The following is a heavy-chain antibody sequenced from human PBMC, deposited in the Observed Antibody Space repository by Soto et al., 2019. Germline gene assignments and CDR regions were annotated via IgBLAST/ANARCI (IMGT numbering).Heavy chain of an antibody. D-gene: IGHD4-17*01. CDR3: ARRRASTVLLTYYYYYGMDV. CDR2: MNPNSGNT. Sequence: QVQLVQSGAEVKKPGASVKVSCKASGYTFTSYDINWVRQATGQGLEWMGWMNPNSGNTGYAQKFQGRVTMTRNTSISTAYMELSSLRSEDTAVYYCARRRASTVLLTYYYYYGMDVWGQGTTVTVSS. V-gene: IGHV1-8*01. J-gene: IGHJ6*02. CDR1: GYTFTSYD.